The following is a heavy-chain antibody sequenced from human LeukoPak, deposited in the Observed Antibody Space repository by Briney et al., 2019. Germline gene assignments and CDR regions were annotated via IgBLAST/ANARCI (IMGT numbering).Heavy chain of an antibody. D-gene: IGHD4/OR15-4a*01. CDR1: GGSFSGYY. CDR3: ARGKVPTSPLYGMDV. CDR2: INHGGST. J-gene: IGHJ6*02. Sequence: PSETLSLTCAVYGGSFSGYYWSWIRQPPGKGLDWIGEINHGGSTNYNPSLKSRVTISVDTSKNQFSLKLSSVTAADTAVYYCARGKVPTSPLYGMDVWGQGTTVTVSS. V-gene: IGHV4-34*01.